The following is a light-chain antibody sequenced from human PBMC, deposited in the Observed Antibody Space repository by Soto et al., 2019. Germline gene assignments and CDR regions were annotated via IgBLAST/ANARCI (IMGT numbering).Light chain of an antibody. CDR3: QTWGTGILV. V-gene: IGLV4-69*01. CDR2: LNNDGSH. Sequence: QAVVTQPPSASASLGASVELTCTLSSGHRNYAIAWHQQQPQKGPRYLMKLNNDGSHNKGDGIPDRFSGSSSGPVRYLTISSLQSEDEADYYCQTWGTGILVFGGGTQLTVL. J-gene: IGLJ2*01. CDR1: SGHRNYA.